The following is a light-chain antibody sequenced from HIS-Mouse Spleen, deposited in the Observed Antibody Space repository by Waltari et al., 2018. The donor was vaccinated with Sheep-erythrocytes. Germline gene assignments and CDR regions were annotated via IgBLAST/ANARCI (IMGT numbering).Light chain of an antibody. J-gene: IGKJ3*01. CDR1: QSISSY. V-gene: IGKV1-39*01. CDR3: QQSYSTPQFT. Sequence: DIQMTQSPSSLSASVGDRVTITCRASQSISSYLNWYQQKPGKAPKLLIYAASSLQSGVASMFSGSGSGTDFTLTISSLQPEDFATYYCQQSYSTPQFTFGPGTKVDIK. CDR2: AAS.